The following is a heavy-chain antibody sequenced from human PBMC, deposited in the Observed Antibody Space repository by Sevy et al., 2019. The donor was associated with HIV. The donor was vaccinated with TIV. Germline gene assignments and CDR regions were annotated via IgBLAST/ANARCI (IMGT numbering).Heavy chain of an antibody. V-gene: IGHV3-9*01. CDR3: AKDRAESGYSSTSFDS. J-gene: IGHJ4*02. CDR1: GFTFDDYA. CDR2: ISWNSANI. Sequence: GGSLRLSCAASGFTFDDYAMHWVRQAPGKGLGWVSGISWNSANIDYADPVKGRFTISRDNAKNSLSLQMNSLRAEDTAFYYCAKDRAESGYSSTSFDSWGQGTLVTVSS. D-gene: IGHD6-13*01.